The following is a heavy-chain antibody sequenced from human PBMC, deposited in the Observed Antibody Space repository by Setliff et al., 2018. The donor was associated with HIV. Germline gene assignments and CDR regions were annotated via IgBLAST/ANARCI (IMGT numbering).Heavy chain of an antibody. V-gene: IGHV3-23*01. CDR2: ISGSGGTT. J-gene: IGHJ4*02. Sequence: PGGSLRLSCAASGFMFSNYAMSWVRQAPGKGLEWVSDISGSGGTTYYADSVKGRFTISRDNSKNTLYLQMNSLRAEDTAVYYCAKEPAIWTSTYLGYWGQGTLVTVSS. CDR3: AKEPAIWTSTYLGY. CDR1: GFMFSNYA. D-gene: IGHD2-2*01.